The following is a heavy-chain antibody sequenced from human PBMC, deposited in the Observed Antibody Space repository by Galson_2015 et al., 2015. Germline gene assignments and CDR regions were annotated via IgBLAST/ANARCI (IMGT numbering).Heavy chain of an antibody. CDR3: ARGYGGQAAV. D-gene: IGHD6-13*01. V-gene: IGHV3-48*02. Sequence: SLRLSCAASGFSFSDYRMTWVRQAPGKGLEWVSYISESSIYYVDSVKGRFSISRDNDKNSVFLQMNSLRDEDTAVYYCARGYGGQAAVWGQGTLVAVSS. J-gene: IGHJ4*02. CDR1: GFSFSDYR. CDR2: ISESSI.